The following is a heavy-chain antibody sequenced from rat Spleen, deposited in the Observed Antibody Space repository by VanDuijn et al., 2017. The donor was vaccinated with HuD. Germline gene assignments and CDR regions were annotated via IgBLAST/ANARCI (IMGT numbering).Heavy chain of an antibody. Sequence: EVQLQESGPGLVKPSQSLSLTCSVSGHSISSAYRWNWIRKFPGNKLEWIGHINYSGSTTYNPSLKSRISITRDTSKNQFFLQLTSVTTEDTATYYCARSTYNNYFDYWGQGVMVTVSS. CDR3: ARSTYNNYFDY. J-gene: IGHJ2*01. CDR2: INYSGST. V-gene: IGHV3-1*01. D-gene: IGHD1-10*01. CDR1: GHSISSAY.